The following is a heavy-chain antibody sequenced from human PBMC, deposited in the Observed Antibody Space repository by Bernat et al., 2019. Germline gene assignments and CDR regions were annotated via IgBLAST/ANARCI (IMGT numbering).Heavy chain of an antibody. CDR2: ISGSGGST. CDR3: VRGGSSGPNWFDP. CDR1: GFTFSSYA. V-gene: IGHV3-23*01. D-gene: IGHD3-22*01. Sequence: EVQLLESWGGLVQPGGSLRLPCAASGFTFSSYAMSWVRQAPGKGLEWVSAISGSGGSTYYADSVKGRFTISRDNAKNTLYLQKNSLRAEDTAVYYCVRGGSSGPNWFDPWGQGTLVTVSS. J-gene: IGHJ5*02.